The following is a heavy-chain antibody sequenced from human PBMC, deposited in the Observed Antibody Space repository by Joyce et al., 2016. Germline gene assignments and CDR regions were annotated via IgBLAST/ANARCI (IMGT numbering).Heavy chain of an antibody. D-gene: IGHD3-16*01. J-gene: IGHJ4*02. CDR2: IDWDYDK. CDR1: GFSLTSTGMC. V-gene: IGHV2-70*01. Sequence: QVTLRESGPALVKPTQTLTLTCTFSGFSLTSTGMCVSWLRQPPGKALEWLALIDWDYDKYYSTSLKTRLTISKDTSKDQVVLTMTNLDPVDTATYYCARAQGWGRGGSYYFDYWGQGIPVTVSS. CDR3: ARAQGWGRGGSYYFDY.